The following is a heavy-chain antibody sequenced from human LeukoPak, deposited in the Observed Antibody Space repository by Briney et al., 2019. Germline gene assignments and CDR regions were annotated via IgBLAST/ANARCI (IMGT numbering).Heavy chain of an antibody. J-gene: IGHJ3*02. Sequence: GSSVKVSCKASGGTFSSYAISWVRQAPGQGLEWMGGIIPIFGTANYAQKFQGRVTITTDESTSTAYMELSSLRSEDTAVYYCARDRNVVVVAAGAFDIWGQGTMVTVSS. CDR2: IIPIFGTA. D-gene: IGHD2-15*01. V-gene: IGHV1-69*05. CDR3: ARDRNVVVVAAGAFDI. CDR1: GGTFSSYA.